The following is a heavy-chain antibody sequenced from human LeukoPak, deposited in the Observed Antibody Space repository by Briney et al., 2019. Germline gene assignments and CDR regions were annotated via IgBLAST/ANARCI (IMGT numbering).Heavy chain of an antibody. Sequence: PGGSLRLSCVASGFTFSSRDWMTWVRQAPGKGLEWVANIKQDGSEKNYVDSVKGRFTISRDNAKNSLYLQMNSLRAEDTAVYYCAHPTEYSSSWYGNWFDPWGQGTLVTVSS. V-gene: IGHV3-7*03. J-gene: IGHJ5*02. CDR2: IKQDGSEK. D-gene: IGHD6-13*01. CDR1: GFTFSSRDW. CDR3: AHPTEYSSSWYGNWFDP.